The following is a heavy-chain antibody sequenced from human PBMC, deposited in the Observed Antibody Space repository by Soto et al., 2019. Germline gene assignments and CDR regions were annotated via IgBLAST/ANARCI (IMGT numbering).Heavy chain of an antibody. V-gene: IGHV4-30-2*01. Sequence: QLQLQESGSGLVKPSQTLSLTCAVSGGSISSGGYSWSWIRQPPGKGLEWIGYIYHSGSTYYNPSLKRRVTISVDRSKNQYCLKPSSVTDADTAVYYCARGMTTVTTLDYWGQGTLFTVSS. CDR2: IYHSGST. CDR1: GGSISSGGYS. D-gene: IGHD4-4*01. CDR3: ARGMTTVTTLDY. J-gene: IGHJ4*02.